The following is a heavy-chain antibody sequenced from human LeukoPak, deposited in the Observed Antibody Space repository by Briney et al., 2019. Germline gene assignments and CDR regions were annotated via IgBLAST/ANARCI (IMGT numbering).Heavy chain of an antibody. CDR3: ARHPLYYYDSSGYYRGSAPFDY. J-gene: IGHJ4*02. V-gene: IGHV4-34*01. CDR2: INHSGST. Sequence: KPSETLSLTCAVYGGSFSGYYWSWIRQPPGKGLEWIGEINHSGSTNYNPSLKSRVTISVDTSKNQFSLKLSSVTAADTAVYYCARHPLYYYDSSGYYRGSAPFDYWGQGTLVTVSS. CDR1: GGSFSGYY. D-gene: IGHD3-22*01.